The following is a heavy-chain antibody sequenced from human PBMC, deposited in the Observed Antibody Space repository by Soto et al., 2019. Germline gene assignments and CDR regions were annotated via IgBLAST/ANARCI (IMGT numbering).Heavy chain of an antibody. CDR3: AKWGEYYDFWSGYQNYYYYMDV. J-gene: IGHJ6*03. D-gene: IGHD3-3*01. V-gene: IGHV3-23*01. Sequence: GGSLRLSCAASGFTFSSYAMSWVRQAPGKGLEWVSAISGSGGRTYYADSVKGRLTISRDNSKNTLDLQMNSLRAEDTAVYYCAKWGEYYDFWSGYQNYYYYMDVWGKGTTVTVSS. CDR2: ISGSGGRT. CDR1: GFTFSSYA.